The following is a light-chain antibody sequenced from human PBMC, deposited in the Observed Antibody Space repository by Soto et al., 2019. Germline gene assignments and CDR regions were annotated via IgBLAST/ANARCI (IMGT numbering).Light chain of an antibody. CDR1: QSVGSSY. Sequence: DIMLKQSPGTLSLSTGERATLSCRASQSVGSSYLAWYQQKPGQAPRLLIYATSSRATGIPDRFSGSGSGTDFTLTISRLEPEDFAVYYCQQYGSSGTFGQVTKVDIK. J-gene: IGKJ1*01. CDR2: ATS. V-gene: IGKV3-20*01. CDR3: QQYGSSGT.